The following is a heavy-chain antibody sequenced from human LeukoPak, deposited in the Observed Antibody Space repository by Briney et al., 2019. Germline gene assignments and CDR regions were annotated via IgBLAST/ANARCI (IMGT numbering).Heavy chain of an antibody. CDR2: LGGGDAGI. CDR3: AKDRGSGWYFDY. CDR1: GFTFRSYA. J-gene: IGHJ4*02. V-gene: IGHV3-23*01. D-gene: IGHD6-19*01. Sequence: GGSLRLSCAASGFTFRSYAMSWVRQAPGKGLEWVSTLGGGDAGIYYADSVYDRFTIPRDKSKNTLYLQMNSLRVEDTAVYYCAKDRGSGWYFDYWGQGTLVTVSS.